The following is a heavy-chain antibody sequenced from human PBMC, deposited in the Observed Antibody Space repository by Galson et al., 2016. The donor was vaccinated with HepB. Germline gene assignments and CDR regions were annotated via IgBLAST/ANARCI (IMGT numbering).Heavy chain of an antibody. V-gene: IGHV5-51*01. CDR3: ARPPLVGAADPFDF. CDR2: IFPSDSET. CDR1: GYTFTDYW. J-gene: IGHJ4*02. D-gene: IGHD2-15*01. Sequence: QSGAEVKKPGESLKISCKASGYTFTDYWIGWVRQMPGKGLEWIGIIFPSDSETRYSPSIQGQVTISADKSVSTAYLQCSSLKVSDTAMYYFARPPLVGAADPFDFWGQGTLVTVSS.